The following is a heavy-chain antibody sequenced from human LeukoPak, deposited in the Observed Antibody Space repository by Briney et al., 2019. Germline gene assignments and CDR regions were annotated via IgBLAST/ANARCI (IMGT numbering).Heavy chain of an antibody. J-gene: IGHJ4*02. CDR2: IYYSGST. Sequence: SETLSLTCTVSGGSINSYYWSWIRQPPGKGLEWIGYIYYSGSTNYNPSLKSRVTISVDTSKNQFSLKLSSVTAADTAVYYCARTEMDCTNGVCSTLLAYWGQGTLVTVSS. V-gene: IGHV4-59*08. CDR3: ARTEMDCTNGVCSTLLAY. CDR1: GGSINSYY. D-gene: IGHD2-8*01.